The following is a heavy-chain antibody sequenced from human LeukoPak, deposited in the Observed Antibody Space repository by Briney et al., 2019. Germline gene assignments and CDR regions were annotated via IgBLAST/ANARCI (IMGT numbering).Heavy chain of an antibody. V-gene: IGHV3-64*01. J-gene: IGHJ4*02. CDR3: AIVHSGSYLHYFYY. CDR2: ISSNGGST. Sequence: GGSLRLSCAASGFTFSSYAMHWVRQAPGKGLEYVSAISSNGGSTYYANSVKGRFTISRDNSKNTLCLQMGSLRAEDMAVYYCAIVHSGSYLHYFYYWGQGTLVTVSS. D-gene: IGHD1-26*01. CDR1: GFTFSSYA.